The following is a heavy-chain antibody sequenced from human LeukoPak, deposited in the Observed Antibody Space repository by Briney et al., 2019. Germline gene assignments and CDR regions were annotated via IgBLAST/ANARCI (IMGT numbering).Heavy chain of an antibody. J-gene: IGHJ6*03. CDR2: IYYSGST. D-gene: IGHD6-13*01. Sequence: SETLSLTCTVYGGSISSYYWSWIRQPPGKGLEWIGYIYYSGSTNYNPSLKSRVTISVDTSKNQFSLKLSSVTAADTAVYYCARGMVGSSSPYYMDVWGKGTTVTVSS. V-gene: IGHV4-59*01. CDR1: GGSISSYY. CDR3: ARGMVGSSSPYYMDV.